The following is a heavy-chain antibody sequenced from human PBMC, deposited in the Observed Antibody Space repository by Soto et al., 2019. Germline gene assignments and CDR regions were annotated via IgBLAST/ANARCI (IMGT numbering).Heavy chain of an antibody. Sequence: GSLRLSCAASGFTFSNAWMSWVRQAPGKGLEWVGRIKSKTDGGTTDYAAPVKGRFTISRDDSKNTLYLQMNSLKTEDTAVYYCTTDSHYYDSSGYYNCFDYWGQGTLVTVSS. CDR1: GFTFSNAW. J-gene: IGHJ5*01. CDR3: TTDSHYYDSSGYYNCFDY. V-gene: IGHV3-15*01. CDR2: IKSKTDGGTT. D-gene: IGHD3-22*01.